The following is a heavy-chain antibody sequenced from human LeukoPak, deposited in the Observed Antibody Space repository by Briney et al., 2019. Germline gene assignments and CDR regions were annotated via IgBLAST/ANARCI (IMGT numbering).Heavy chain of an antibody. Sequence: GASVKVSCKASGGTFSSYAISWVRQAPGQGLEWMGGIIPIFGTANYAQKFQGRVTITADESTSTAYMELSSLRSEDTAVYYCARLLRLGELSSPNWFDPWGQGTLVTVSS. CDR3: ARLLRLGELSSPNWFDP. CDR2: IIPIFGTA. J-gene: IGHJ5*02. CDR1: GGTFSSYA. V-gene: IGHV1-69*13. D-gene: IGHD3-16*02.